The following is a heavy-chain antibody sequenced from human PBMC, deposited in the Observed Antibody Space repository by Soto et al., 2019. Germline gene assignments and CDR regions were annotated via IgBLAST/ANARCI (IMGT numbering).Heavy chain of an antibody. J-gene: IGHJ6*02. Sequence: QVQLVQSGAEVKKPGSSVKVSCKASGATFSSYAISWVRQAPGQGLEWMGGIIPIFGTANYAQKFQGRVTITADESTSTAYLELSSLRSEDTAVYYCASRYCTNGVCYVGGRDVWGQGTTVTVSS. V-gene: IGHV1-69*12. CDR3: ASRYCTNGVCYVGGRDV. CDR1: GATFSSYA. D-gene: IGHD2-8*01. CDR2: IIPIFGTA.